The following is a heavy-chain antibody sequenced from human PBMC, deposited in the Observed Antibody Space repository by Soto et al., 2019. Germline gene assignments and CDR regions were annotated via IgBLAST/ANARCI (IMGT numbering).Heavy chain of an antibody. CDR2: IYYSGST. CDR3: ARPRGPTRDTAMGFDAFDI. J-gene: IGHJ3*02. Sequence: KASETLSLTCTVSGGSISSGDYYWSWIRQPPGKGLEWIGYIYYSGSTYYNPSLKSRVTISVDTSKNQFSLKLSSVTAADTAVYYCARPRGPTRDTAMGFDAFDIWGQGTMVTVSS. V-gene: IGHV4-30-4*01. CDR1: GGSISSGDYY. D-gene: IGHD5-18*01.